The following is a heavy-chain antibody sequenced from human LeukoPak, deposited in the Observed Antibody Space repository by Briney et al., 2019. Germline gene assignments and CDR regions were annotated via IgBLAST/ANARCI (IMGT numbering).Heavy chain of an antibody. V-gene: IGHV3-33*01. CDR2: IWYDGSNK. CDR1: GFAFNIYG. J-gene: IGHJ4*02. Sequence: GRSLRLSCAASGFAFNIYGMHWVRQAPSKGLEWVAVIWYDGSNKFYADSVKGRFTISRDNFKNTVFLQMSSLRAEDTAMYYCVRDPYEAYWGQGTLVTVSS. CDR3: VRDPYEAY. D-gene: IGHD5-12*01.